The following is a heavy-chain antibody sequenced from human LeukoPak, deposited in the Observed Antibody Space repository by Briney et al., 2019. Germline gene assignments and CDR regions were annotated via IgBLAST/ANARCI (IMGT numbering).Heavy chain of an antibody. CDR1: GFTFDTYA. CDR3: AKFVSFAAAIPYFDS. J-gene: IGHJ4*02. D-gene: IGHD2-21*02. V-gene: IGHV3-23*01. Sequence: PGGSLRLSCAASGFTFDTYALSWVRRAPGKGLEWVSSISGSGLTTYYADSVKGRFTVSRDNSKNTLFLQINSLRAEDTAVYYCAKFVSFAAAIPYFDSWGQGVLVTVSS. CDR2: ISGSGLTT.